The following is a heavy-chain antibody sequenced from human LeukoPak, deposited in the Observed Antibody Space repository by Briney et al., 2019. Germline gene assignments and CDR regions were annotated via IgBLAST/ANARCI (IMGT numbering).Heavy chain of an antibody. CDR3: ARYLGSSEFDY. V-gene: IGHV4-59*01. Sequence: PSETLSLTCTVSGGSISSYYWSWIRQPPGKGLEWIGYIYYSGSTNYNPSLKSRVTISVDTSKNQFSLKLSSVTAADTAVYYCARYLGSSEFDYWSQGTLVTVSS. CDR1: GGSISSYY. J-gene: IGHJ4*02. D-gene: IGHD6-6*01. CDR2: IYYSGST.